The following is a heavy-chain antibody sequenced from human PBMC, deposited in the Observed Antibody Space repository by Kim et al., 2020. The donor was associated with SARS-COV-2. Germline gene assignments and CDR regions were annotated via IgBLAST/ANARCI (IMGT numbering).Heavy chain of an antibody. V-gene: IGHV7-4-1*02. CDR3: ARSRGSGSYPPVWWFDP. CDR1: GYTFTSYA. CDR2: INTNTGNP. J-gene: IGHJ5*02. Sequence: ASVKVSCKASGYTFTSYAMNWVRQAPGQGLEWMGWINTNTGNPTYAQGFTGRFVFSLDTSVSTAYLQISSLKAEDTAVYYCARSRGSGSYPPVWWFDPWGQGTLVTVSS. D-gene: IGHD3-10*01.